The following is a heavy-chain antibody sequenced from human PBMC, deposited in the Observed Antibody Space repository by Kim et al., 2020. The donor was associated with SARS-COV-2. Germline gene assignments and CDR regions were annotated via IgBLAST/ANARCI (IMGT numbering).Heavy chain of an antibody. CDR2: IYYSGST. CDR1: GGSISSGGYS. D-gene: IGHD3-10*01. V-gene: IGHV4-30-2*01. Sequence: SETLSLTCAVSGGSISSGGYSWSWIRQPPGKGLEWIGYIYYSGSTYYNPSLKSRVTISVDRSKNQFSLKLSSVTAADTAVYYCARSLLWFGELSPSFDYWGQGTLVTVSS. CDR3: ARSLLWFGELSPSFDY. J-gene: IGHJ4*02.